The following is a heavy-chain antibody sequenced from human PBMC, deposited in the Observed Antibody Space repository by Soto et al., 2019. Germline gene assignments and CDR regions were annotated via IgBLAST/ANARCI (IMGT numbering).Heavy chain of an antibody. CDR2: ISGSGGST. D-gene: IGHD3-22*01. Sequence: GGSLRLSCAASGFTFSSYAMSWVRQAPGKGLEWVSAISGSGGSTYYADSVKGRFTISRDNSKNTLYLQMNSLRAEDTAVYYCAKDRIGSSGYRSGYYGMDVWGQGTTVTVSS. V-gene: IGHV3-23*01. CDR1: GFTFSSYA. CDR3: AKDRIGSSGYRSGYYGMDV. J-gene: IGHJ6*02.